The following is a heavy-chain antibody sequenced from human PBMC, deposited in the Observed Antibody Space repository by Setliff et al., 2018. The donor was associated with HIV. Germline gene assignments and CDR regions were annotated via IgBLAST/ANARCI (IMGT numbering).Heavy chain of an antibody. D-gene: IGHD3-16*01. CDR1: GFTVNTNY. CDR3: AKGVKWLDP. V-gene: IGHV3-53*01. J-gene: IGHJ5*02. CDR2: MNGDGTT. Sequence: RLSCAASGFTVNTNYMTWVRQAPGKGLEWVSVMNGDGTTYYADSVKGRFTISRDNSINILYLHMNSLIAEDTAVYYCAKGVKWLDPWGQGTLVTVSS.